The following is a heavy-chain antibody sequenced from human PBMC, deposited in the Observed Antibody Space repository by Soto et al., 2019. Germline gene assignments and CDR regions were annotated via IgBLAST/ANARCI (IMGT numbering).Heavy chain of an antibody. Sequence: GGSLRLSCAASGFPVSSNYMSWVRQAPGKGLEWVSVIYSGGSTYYADSVKGRFTISRDNSKNTLYLQMNSLRAEDTAVYYCARDMVRGLYPEYFQHWGQGTLVTVSS. V-gene: IGHV3-66*01. CDR3: ARDMVRGLYPEYFQH. CDR1: GFPVSSNY. J-gene: IGHJ1*01. D-gene: IGHD3-10*01. CDR2: IYSGGST.